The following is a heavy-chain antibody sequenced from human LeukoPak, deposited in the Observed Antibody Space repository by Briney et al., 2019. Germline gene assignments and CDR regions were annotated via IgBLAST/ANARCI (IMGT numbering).Heavy chain of an antibody. Sequence: GGSLRLSCAASGFTFSSYAMSWVRQAPGKGLEWVSAISGSGGSTYYADSVKGRFTISRDNSKNTLYLQMNSLRAEDTAVYYCAREWEYYDILTGATASFDYWGQGTLVTVSS. V-gene: IGHV3-23*01. D-gene: IGHD3-9*01. J-gene: IGHJ4*02. CDR1: GFTFSSYA. CDR3: AREWEYYDILTGATASFDY. CDR2: ISGSGGST.